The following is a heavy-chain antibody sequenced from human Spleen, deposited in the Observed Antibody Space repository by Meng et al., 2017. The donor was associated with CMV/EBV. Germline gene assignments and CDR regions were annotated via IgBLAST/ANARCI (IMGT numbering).Heavy chain of an antibody. CDR3: AKSGGLEWLFADY. Sequence: GGSLRLSCVVSGFPFSDYYISWIRQAPGKGLEWISIIRGGGGNIDYADSVKGRFTISRDNAKNSVYLQMNTLRAEDTAVYYCAKSGGLEWLFADYWGQGTLVTVSS. CDR2: IRGGGGNI. V-gene: IGHV3-11*01. CDR1: GFPFSDYY. J-gene: IGHJ4*02. D-gene: IGHD3-3*01.